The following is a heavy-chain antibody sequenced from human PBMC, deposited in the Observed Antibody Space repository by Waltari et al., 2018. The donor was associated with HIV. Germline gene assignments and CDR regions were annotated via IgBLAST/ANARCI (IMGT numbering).Heavy chain of an antibody. J-gene: IGHJ4*02. V-gene: IGHV4-39*01. CDR2: VYSSGSS. CDR3: ARQYAWFDILTGSPPTYFFDS. CDR1: GDSINSRTYY. Sequence: KLQQSGPRLVNPSETLTLTCSVSGDSINSRTYYWGWISQSPGKGLEYLWSVYSSGSSYHNPPLNIRLTLSSDTSKNQLSLRLISVTATDTGVYYCARQYAWFDILTGSPPTYFFDSWGPGTLVTVSS. D-gene: IGHD3-9*01.